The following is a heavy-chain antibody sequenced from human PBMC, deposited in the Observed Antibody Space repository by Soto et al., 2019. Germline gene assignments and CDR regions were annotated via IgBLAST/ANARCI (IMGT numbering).Heavy chain of an antibody. CDR3: ARDRLRYNWNAFPYYYYGMDV. CDR2: ISYDGSNK. D-gene: IGHD1-1*01. V-gene: IGHV3-30-3*01. CDR1: GFTFSSYA. J-gene: IGHJ6*02. Sequence: QVQLVESGGGVVQPGRSLRLSCAASGFTFSSYAMHWVRQAPGKGLEWVAVISYDGSNKYYADSVKGRFTISRDNSKNTLSLQMNTLRAEDTAVYYCARDRLRYNWNAFPYYYYGMDVWGQGTTVTVS.